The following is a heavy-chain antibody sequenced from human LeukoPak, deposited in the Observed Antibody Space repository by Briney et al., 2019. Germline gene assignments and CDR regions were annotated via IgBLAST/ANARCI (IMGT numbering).Heavy chain of an antibody. CDR3: AREISSWYRAEGRFDP. CDR1: GFTFSSYW. CDR2: IKQDGSEK. J-gene: IGHJ5*02. V-gene: IGHV3-7*01. Sequence: GGSLRLSCAAAGFTFSSYWMSWVRQAPGKGLEWVANIKQDGSEKYYVDSVKGRFTISRDNAKNSLYLQMNSLRAEDTGVYYCAREISSWYRAEGRFDPWGQGTLVTVSS. D-gene: IGHD6-13*01.